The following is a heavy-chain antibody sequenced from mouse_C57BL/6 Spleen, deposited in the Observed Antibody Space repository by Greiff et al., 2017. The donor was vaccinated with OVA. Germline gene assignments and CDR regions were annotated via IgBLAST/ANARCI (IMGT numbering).Heavy chain of an antibody. CDR3: ARYYYGSSWYYFDY. Sequence: EVQLQESGGGLVKPGGSLKLSCAASGFTFSDYGMHWVRQAPEKGLEWVAYISSGSSTIYYADTVKGRFTISRDNAKNTLFLQMTSLRSEDTAMYYCARYYYGSSWYYFDYWGQGTTLTVSS. J-gene: IGHJ2*01. D-gene: IGHD1-1*01. CDR1: GFTFSDYG. V-gene: IGHV5-17*01. CDR2: ISSGSSTI.